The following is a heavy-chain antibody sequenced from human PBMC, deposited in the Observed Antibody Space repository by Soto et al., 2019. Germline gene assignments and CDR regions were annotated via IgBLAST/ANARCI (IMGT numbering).Heavy chain of an antibody. J-gene: IGHJ4*02. CDR2: IYYSGST. Sequence: SETLSLTCTVSGGSISSSSYYWGWIRQPPGKGLEWIGSIYYSGSTYYNPSLKSRVTISVDTSKNQFSLKLSSVTAADTAVYYCARHGRGSFVGQQLYSYYFDYWGQGTLVTVSS. D-gene: IGHD6-13*01. V-gene: IGHV4-39*01. CDR1: GGSISSSSYY. CDR3: ARHGRGSFVGQQLYSYYFDY.